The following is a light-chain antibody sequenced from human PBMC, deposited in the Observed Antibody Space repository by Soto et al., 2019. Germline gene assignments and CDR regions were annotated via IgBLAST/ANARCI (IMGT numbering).Light chain of an antibody. J-gene: IGLJ1*01. CDR1: SSDVGGYNY. CDR2: DVS. CDR3: SSYTSXSTYV. Sequence: AVTQPASVSGSPGQSITISCTGTSSDVGGYNYVSWYQQHPGKAPKLMIYDVSNRPSGVSNRFSGSKSGNTASLTISGLQAEDEXDYYCSSYTSXSTYVFGTGXKVTVL. V-gene: IGLV2-14*01.